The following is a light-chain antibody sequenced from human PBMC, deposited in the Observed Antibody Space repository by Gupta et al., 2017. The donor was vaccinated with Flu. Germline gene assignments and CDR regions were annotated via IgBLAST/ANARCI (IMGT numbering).Light chain of an antibody. CDR3: RQSKRWPYA. Sequence: VSIGKPASICCSSSHGRGHRNGNTYLHWFQQRPGQAPRRLIYKDSNRDYGVQDSFSGSGSGTEFTLNISSVEADDVGVYYCRQSKRWPYAFGQGTKVEI. J-gene: IGKJ2*01. V-gene: IGKV2-30*02. CDR2: KDS. CDR1: HGRGHRNGNTY.